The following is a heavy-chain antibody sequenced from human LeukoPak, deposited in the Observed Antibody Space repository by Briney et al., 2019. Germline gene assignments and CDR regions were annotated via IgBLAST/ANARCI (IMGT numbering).Heavy chain of an antibody. CDR2: MTGTGDTK. CDR3: ARKTVEVYYGALDP. Sequence: GASLTLSCTASGFTFSTYVMTWVRQAPGKGLEWVSGMTGTGDTKYYADSVKGRFTISRDNSKNTLYPQMNSLRAEDTAVYYCARKTVEVYYGALDPWGQGALVTVSS. D-gene: IGHD3-3*01. J-gene: IGHJ5*02. CDR1: GFTFSTYV. V-gene: IGHV3-23*01.